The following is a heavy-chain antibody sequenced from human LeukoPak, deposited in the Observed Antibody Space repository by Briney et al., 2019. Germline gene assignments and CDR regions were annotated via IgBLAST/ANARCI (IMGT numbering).Heavy chain of an antibody. J-gene: IGHJ3*02. CDR1: GGSISSGGYY. D-gene: IGHD3-22*01. CDR3: ARDAGPQYYDSSGYQHDAFDI. Sequence: SETLSLTCTVSGGSISSGGYYWSWIRQHPGKGLEWIGYIYYSGSTYYNPSLKSRVTISVDTSKNQFSLKLSSVTAADTAVYYCARDAGPQYYDSSGYQHDAFDIWGQGTMVTVSS. V-gene: IGHV4-31*03. CDR2: IYYSGST.